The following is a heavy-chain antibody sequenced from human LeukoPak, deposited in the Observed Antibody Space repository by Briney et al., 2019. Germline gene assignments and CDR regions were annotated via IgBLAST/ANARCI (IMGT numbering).Heavy chain of an antibody. V-gene: IGHV4-59*01. J-gene: IGHJ4*02. Sequence: PSETLSLTCTVSGDSITSYYWNWVRQPPGKGLEWIGYIHYTGKNNYNPSLKSRITMSVDTSKSQFSLKLSSVTAADTAVYYCARGGWSLEDWGQGTLVTVSS. CDR2: IHYTGKN. CDR3: ARGGWSLED. CDR1: GDSITSYY. D-gene: IGHD6-19*01.